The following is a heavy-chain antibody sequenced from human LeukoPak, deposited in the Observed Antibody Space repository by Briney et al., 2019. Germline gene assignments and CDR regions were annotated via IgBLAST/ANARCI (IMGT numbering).Heavy chain of an antibody. Sequence: SETLSLTCAVYGGSFSGYYWSWIRQPPGKGLEWIGEINHSGSTNYNPSLKSRVTISVDTSKNQFSLKLSSVTAADTAVYYCARRPSYSSSWYWGFDPWGQGTLVTVSS. J-gene: IGHJ5*02. CDR2: INHSGST. CDR3: ARRPSYSSSWYWGFDP. V-gene: IGHV4-34*01. CDR1: GGSFSGYY. D-gene: IGHD6-13*01.